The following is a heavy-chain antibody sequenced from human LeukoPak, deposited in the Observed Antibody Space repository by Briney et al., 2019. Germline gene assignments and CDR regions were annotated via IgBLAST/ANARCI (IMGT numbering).Heavy chain of an antibody. CDR2: ISAYNGNT. V-gene: IGHV1-18*01. CDR3: AIAVEAMAYYYYYGMDV. Sequence: GSVKVSCKASGYTFTSYGISWVRQAPGQGLEWMGWISAYNGNTNYAQKLQGRVTMTTDTSTSTAYMELRSLRSDDTAVYYCAIAVEAMAYYYYYGMDVWGQGTTVTVSS. D-gene: IGHD5-18*01. J-gene: IGHJ6*02. CDR1: GYTFTSYG.